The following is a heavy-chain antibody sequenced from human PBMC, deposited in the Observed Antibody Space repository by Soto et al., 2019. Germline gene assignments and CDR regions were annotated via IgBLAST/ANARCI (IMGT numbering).Heavy chain of an antibody. J-gene: IGHJ4*02. V-gene: IGHV3-30*18. CDR1: GFTFSSYG. Sequence: GGSLRLSCAASGFTFSSYGMHWVRQAPGKGLEWVAVISYDGSNKYYADSVKGRFTISRDNSKNTLYLQMNSLRAEDTAVYYCAKVHKYYDFWAPDYWGQGTLVTVSS. CDR3: AKVHKYYDFWAPDY. D-gene: IGHD3-3*01. CDR2: ISYDGSNK.